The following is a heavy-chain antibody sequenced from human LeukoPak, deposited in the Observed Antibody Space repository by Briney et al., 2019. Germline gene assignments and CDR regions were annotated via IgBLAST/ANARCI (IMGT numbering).Heavy chain of an antibody. CDR1: GFTFSDYW. J-gene: IGHJ1*01. CDR3: ARGDNRYTKLPH. V-gene: IGHV3-74*01. Sequence: GGSLRLSCTASGFTFSDYWMHWVRQAPDEGLVWVSRINSDGSSTNYADSVKGRFTISRDNAKSTLYLHMNSLRAEDTAIYYCARGDNRYTKLPHWGQGTLVTVSS. CDR2: INSDGSST. D-gene: IGHD3-16*02.